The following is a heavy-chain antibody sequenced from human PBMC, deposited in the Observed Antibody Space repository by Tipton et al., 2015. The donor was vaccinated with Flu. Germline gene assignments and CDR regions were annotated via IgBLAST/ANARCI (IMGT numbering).Heavy chain of an antibody. CDR3: VRKGFGDY. D-gene: IGHD3-10*01. CDR2: IKPDESER. J-gene: IGHJ4*02. CDR1: GFTFNDYW. V-gene: IGHV3-7*01. Sequence: SLRLSCAASGFTFNDYWMAWVRQAPGKGLEWLANIKPDESERYYVDSVRGRFTISRDNAKNSLFLQMNSLRAEDTATHYCVRKGFGDYWGQGIPVTVSS.